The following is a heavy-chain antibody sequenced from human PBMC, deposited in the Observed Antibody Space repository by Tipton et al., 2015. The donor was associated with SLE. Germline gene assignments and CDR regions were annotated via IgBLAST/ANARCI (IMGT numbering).Heavy chain of an antibody. V-gene: IGHV3-7*01. Sequence: SLRLSCAASGFTFSSYWMSWVRQAPGKGLEWVANIKQDGSEKYYVDSVKGRFTISRDHAKNSLYLQMNSLRAEDTAVYYCARGGVYSGYDYAYWGQGTLVTVSS. CDR2: IKQDGSEK. J-gene: IGHJ4*02. CDR1: GFTFSSYW. D-gene: IGHD5-12*01. CDR3: ARGGVYSGYDYAY.